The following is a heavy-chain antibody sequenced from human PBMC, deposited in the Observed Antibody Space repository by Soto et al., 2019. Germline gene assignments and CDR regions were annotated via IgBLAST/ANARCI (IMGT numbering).Heavy chain of an antibody. V-gene: IGHV3-23*01. CDR3: ARGFSAGKGSPPDY. D-gene: IGHD3-10*01. CDR2: LNGSGGST. Sequence: GGSLRLSCSASGFTFSNYAMTWVLRAPGKGLEWVSGLNGSGGSTSSADSVKGRFAISRDNSKNTLYLQMNSLRDGDTAVYYCARGFSAGKGSPPDYWGQGTLVTVSS. J-gene: IGHJ4*02. CDR1: GFTFSNYA.